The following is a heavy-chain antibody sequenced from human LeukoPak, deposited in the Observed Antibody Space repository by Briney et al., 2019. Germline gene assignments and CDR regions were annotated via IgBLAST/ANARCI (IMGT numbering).Heavy chain of an antibody. Sequence: GGSLRLSCAASGFTLSSYAMSWVRQAPRKGLEWVSAISGCGSSTYYADHLKGRFTISRDNSKNTLYLQMNSLRAEDTAIYYCAKGIAAAGPYFDYCGQGTLVTDSS. J-gene: IGHJ4*02. D-gene: IGHD6-13*01. V-gene: IGHV3-23*01. CDR1: GFTLSSYA. CDR2: ISGCGSST. CDR3: AKGIAAAGPYFDY.